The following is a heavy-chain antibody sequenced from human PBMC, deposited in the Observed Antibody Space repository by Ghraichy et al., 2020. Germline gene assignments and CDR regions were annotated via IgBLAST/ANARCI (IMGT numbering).Heavy chain of an antibody. CDR2: ISGSADST. CDR1: GFPFSKND. Sequence: GGSLRLSCAASGFPFSKNDMSWVRQAPGKGLEWVSGISGSADSTDYADSVKGRFTISRDNSRNTLYLQMNNLRAEDTAVYYCAKRHYYASVTYNWWGQGTLVIVSS. CDR3: AKRHYYASVTYNW. D-gene: IGHD3-10*01. V-gene: IGHV3-23*01. J-gene: IGHJ4*02.